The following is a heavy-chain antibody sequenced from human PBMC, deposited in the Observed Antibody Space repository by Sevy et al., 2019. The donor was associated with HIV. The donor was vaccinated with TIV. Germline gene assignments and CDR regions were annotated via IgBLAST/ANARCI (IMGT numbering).Heavy chain of an antibody. CDR1: GFTFSSYA. D-gene: IGHD2-2*01. CDR2: IPYDGSNK. CDR3: ARDIVVVPAAQGGNDAFDI. V-gene: IGHV3-30-3*01. Sequence: GGSLRLSCAASGFTFSSYAMHWVRQAPGKGLEWVAVIPYDGSNKYYADSVKGRFTISRDNSKNTLYLQMNSLRAEDTAVYYCARDIVVVPAAQGGNDAFDIWGQGTMVTVSS. J-gene: IGHJ3*02.